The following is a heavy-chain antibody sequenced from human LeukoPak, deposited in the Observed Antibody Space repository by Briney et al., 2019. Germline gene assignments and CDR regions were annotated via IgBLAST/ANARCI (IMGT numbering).Heavy chain of an antibody. J-gene: IGHJ5*02. D-gene: IGHD3-10*01. CDR3: VRAHHPGGWFDP. CDR2: INQDGGEI. CDR1: GFTFSSSW. V-gene: IGHV3-7*04. Sequence: GGSLRLSCAASGFTFSSSWMTWVRQAPGKGLEWVASINQDGGEIHYVDSVKDRFTISRDNAKNSLYLQMNSLTAEDTAVHYCVRAHHPGGWFDPWGQGTLVTVSS.